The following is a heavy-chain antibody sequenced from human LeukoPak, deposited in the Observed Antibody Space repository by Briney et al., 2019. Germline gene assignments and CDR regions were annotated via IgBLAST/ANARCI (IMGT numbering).Heavy chain of an antibody. J-gene: IGHJ4*02. Sequence: PSETLSLTCTVSGGSISSSSYYWGWIRQPPGKGLEWIGSIYYSGSTYYNPSLKSRVTISVDTSKNQFSLKLSSGTAADTAVYYCAVEMATIQYDYWGQGTLVTVSS. CDR2: IYYSGST. CDR3: AVEMATIQYDY. V-gene: IGHV4-39*01. CDR1: GGSISSSSYY. D-gene: IGHD5-24*01.